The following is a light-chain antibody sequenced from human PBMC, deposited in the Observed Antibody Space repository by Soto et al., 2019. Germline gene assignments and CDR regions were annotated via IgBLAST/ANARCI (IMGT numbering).Light chain of an antibody. J-gene: IGKJ4*01. Sequence: EIVVTQSPATLSVSPGERATLSCRASQSVGNNFAWYQQKPGQAPRLLIFATSTRATGVPARFSGSGSGTGFYLTLSNLQAGGFAVYYCQQYGDWPLTFGGGAKVEIE. V-gene: IGKV3-15*01. CDR2: ATS. CDR1: QSVGNN. CDR3: QQYGDWPLT.